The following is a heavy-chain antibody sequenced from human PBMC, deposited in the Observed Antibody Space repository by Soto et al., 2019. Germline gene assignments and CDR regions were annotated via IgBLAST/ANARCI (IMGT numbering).Heavy chain of an antibody. CDR3: AKEYGSGSYGYYYYMDV. Sequence: LRLSCAASGFMFSNYGMSWVRQAPGKGLEWVSAISGSGGRTHYADSVKGRLTISRDNSKNTLFLQMNSLRAEDTAVYYCAKEYGSGSYGYYYYMDVWGKGTTVTVSS. CDR1: GFMFSNYG. J-gene: IGHJ6*03. V-gene: IGHV3-23*01. CDR2: ISGSGGRT. D-gene: IGHD3-10*01.